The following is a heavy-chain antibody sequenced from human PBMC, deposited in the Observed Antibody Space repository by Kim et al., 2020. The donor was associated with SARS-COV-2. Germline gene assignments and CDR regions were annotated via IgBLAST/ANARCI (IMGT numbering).Heavy chain of an antibody. V-gene: IGHV3-9*01. CDR2: INWNSESI. Sequence: GGSLRLSCAASGFTFDEYVIHWVRQTPGKGLEWVSGINWNSESIGYADSVKGRFTISRDNAKKSLYLQINSVRIEDSGLYFCAKDIAYCEKTDCPRVVYSAMDAWGQGTTVTVAS. D-gene: IGHD2-21*01. J-gene: IGHJ6*02. CDR1: GFTFDEYV. CDR3: AKDIAYCEKTDCPRVVYSAMDA.